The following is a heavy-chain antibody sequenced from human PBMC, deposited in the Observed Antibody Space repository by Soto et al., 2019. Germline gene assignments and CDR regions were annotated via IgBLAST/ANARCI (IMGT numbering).Heavy chain of an antibody. J-gene: IGHJ5*02. CDR1: GFTFTSSA. D-gene: IGHD3-3*01. V-gene: IGHV1-58*01. CDR2: IVVGSGNT. Sequence: QMQLVQSGPEVKKPGTSVKVSCKASGFTFTSSAVQWVRQARGQRLEWIGWIVVGSGNTNYAQKFQERVTITRDMSTRRAYMELSSVRSEDTAVYYWAADRGRSYDFWRGGGENWFDPWGQGTLVTVSS. CDR3: AADRGRSYDFWRGGGENWFDP.